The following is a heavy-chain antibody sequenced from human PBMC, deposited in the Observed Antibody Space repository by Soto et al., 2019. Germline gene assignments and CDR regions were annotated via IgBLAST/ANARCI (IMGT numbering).Heavy chain of an antibody. V-gene: IGHV6-1*01. J-gene: IGHJ6*02. Sequence: SQTLSLTCAISGDSVSSNSVAWNWIRQSPSRGLEWLGRTYYISKWYNDYAISVKSRITINPDTSKNQISLQLNSVTPEDTAVYYCARDQKGTYYYDSGSYPRPTIPYGMDVWGQGTTVTVSS. CDR1: GDSVSSNSVA. CDR2: TYYISKWYN. CDR3: ARDQKGTYYYDSGSYPRPTIPYGMDV. D-gene: IGHD3-10*01.